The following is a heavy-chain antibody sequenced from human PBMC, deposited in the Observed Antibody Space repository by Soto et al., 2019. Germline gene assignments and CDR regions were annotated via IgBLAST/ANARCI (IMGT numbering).Heavy chain of an antibody. D-gene: IGHD2-15*01. J-gene: IGHJ6*03. CDR3: ARGLGGGSYLFCYYYYMDV. Sequence: SETLSLTCAVYGGSFSGYYWSWIRQPPGKGLEWIGEINHSGSTNYNPSLKSRVTISVDTSKNQFSLKLSSVTAADTAVYYCARGLGGGSYLFCYYYYMDVWGKGTTVTVSS. CDR2: INHSGST. CDR1: GGSFSGYY. V-gene: IGHV4-34*01.